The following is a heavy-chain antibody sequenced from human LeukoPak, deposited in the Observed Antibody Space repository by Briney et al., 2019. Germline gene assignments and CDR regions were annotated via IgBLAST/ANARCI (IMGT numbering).Heavy chain of an antibody. CDR2: TYCRSKWFT. CDR3: ARVGDPTKYYYAMDV. D-gene: IGHD1-26*01. CDR1: GDSVSGNTVT. Sequence: SQTLSLTCALSGDSVSGNTVTWNWIRQSPSRGLEWLGRTYCRSKWFTDYAVSVKSRITVNADTPKNQFSLQLSSVTPEDTAVYFCARVGDPTKYYYAMDVWGQGTTVTVSS. V-gene: IGHV6-1*01. J-gene: IGHJ6*02.